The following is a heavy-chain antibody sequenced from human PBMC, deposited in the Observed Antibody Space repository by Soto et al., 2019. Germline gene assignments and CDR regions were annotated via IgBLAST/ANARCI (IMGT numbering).Heavy chain of an antibody. CDR2: ISSSSSTI. J-gene: IGHJ3*02. Sequence: GGYLRLSCAASGFTFRSYSMNWVRQAPGKGLEWISYISSSSSTISYGDSVKGRFAISRDNARNSLSLQMNSLRDEDTAVYYCARLIIRTWAEAIDIWGQGTMCTVSS. CDR3: ARLIIRTWAEAIDI. D-gene: IGHD3-3*01. CDR1: GFTFRSYS. V-gene: IGHV3-48*02.